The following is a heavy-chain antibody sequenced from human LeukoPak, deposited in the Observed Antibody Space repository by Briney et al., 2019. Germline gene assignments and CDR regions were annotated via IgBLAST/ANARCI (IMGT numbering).Heavy chain of an antibody. CDR2: ISYDGSSK. Sequence: GGSLRLSCATSGFSFSSYGMHWVRQAPGKGLEWVAVISYDGSSKYYADSVKGRFTISRDNSKNTLYLQMNSLRAEDTAVYYCAKDRVRLGTLGFYFDYWGQGTLVTVSS. J-gene: IGHJ4*02. CDR3: AKDRVRLGTLGFYFDY. V-gene: IGHV3-30*18. CDR1: GFSFSSYG. D-gene: IGHD1-14*01.